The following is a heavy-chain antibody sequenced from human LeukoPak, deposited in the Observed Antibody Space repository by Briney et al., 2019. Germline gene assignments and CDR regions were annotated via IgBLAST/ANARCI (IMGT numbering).Heavy chain of an antibody. V-gene: IGHV4-34*01. Sequence: SETLSLTCAVYGGSFSGYYWSWIRQPPGKGLEWIGEINHSGSTNYNPSLKSRVTISVDTSKNQFTLKLSSVTAADTAVYYCARGGAARPVYYYYYGMDVWGQGTTVTVSS. CDR1: GGSFSGYY. CDR3: ARGGAARPVYYYYYGMDV. J-gene: IGHJ6*02. D-gene: IGHD6-6*01. CDR2: INHSGST.